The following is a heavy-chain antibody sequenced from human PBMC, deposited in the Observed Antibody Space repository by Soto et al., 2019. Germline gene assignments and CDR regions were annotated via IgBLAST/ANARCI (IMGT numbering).Heavy chain of an antibody. CDR3: AKGGVAAARGYFDY. CDR2: ISGSGGNT. Sequence: LRLSCSASGLTFRSYGMSWVRQAPGKGLEWVSDISGSGGNTNYADSVKGRFTISRDNSNNTLFLQMNSLRAEDTAIYYCAKGGVAAARGYFDYWGQGTLVTVSS. CDR1: GLTFRSYG. D-gene: IGHD6-13*01. V-gene: IGHV3-23*01. J-gene: IGHJ4*03.